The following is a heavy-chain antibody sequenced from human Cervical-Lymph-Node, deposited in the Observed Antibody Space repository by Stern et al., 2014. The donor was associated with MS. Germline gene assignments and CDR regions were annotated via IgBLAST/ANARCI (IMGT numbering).Heavy chain of an antibody. CDR3: ARGRVGAPGAFDI. D-gene: IGHD2-15*01. CDR1: GGSVSSGSYY. CDR2: IYYSGST. V-gene: IGHV4-61*01. Sequence: VQLEESGPGLVKPSETLSLTCTVSGGSVSSGSYYWSWIRQPPGKGLEWIGYIYYSGSTNYNPSLKSRVTISVDTSKNQFSLKLSSVTAADTAVYYCARGRVGAPGAFDIWGQGTMVTVSS. J-gene: IGHJ3*02.